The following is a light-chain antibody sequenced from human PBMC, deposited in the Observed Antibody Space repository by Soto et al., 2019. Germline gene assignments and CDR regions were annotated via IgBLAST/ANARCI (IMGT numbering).Light chain of an antibody. CDR3: SSYTSSSTPYV. J-gene: IGLJ1*01. CDR2: EVS. Sequence: QSALTQPASVSGSPGQSITISCTGTSSDVDGYNYVSWYQQHPGKAPKLMIYEVSNRPSGVSNRFSGSKSGNTASLTISGLQAEDEADYYCSSYTSSSTPYVFGTGTQLTVL. V-gene: IGLV2-14*01. CDR1: SSDVDGYNY.